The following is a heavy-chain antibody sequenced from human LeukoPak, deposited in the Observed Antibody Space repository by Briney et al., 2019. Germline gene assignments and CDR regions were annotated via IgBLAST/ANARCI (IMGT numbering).Heavy chain of an antibody. Sequence: GGSLRLSCAASGFTFSSYSMNWVRQAPGKGLEWVSSISSSSSYIYYADSVKGRFTISRDNAKSSLYLQMNSLRAEDTAVYYCARDLRDSSGIDYWGQGTLVTVSS. CDR2: ISSSSSYI. V-gene: IGHV3-21*01. D-gene: IGHD3-22*01. CDR3: ARDLRDSSGIDY. J-gene: IGHJ4*02. CDR1: GFTFSSYS.